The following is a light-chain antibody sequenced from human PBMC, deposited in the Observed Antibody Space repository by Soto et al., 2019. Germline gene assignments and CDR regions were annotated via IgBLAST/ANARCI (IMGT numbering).Light chain of an antibody. J-gene: IGLJ1*01. V-gene: IGLV2-8*01. CDR2: EVN. CDR3: SSYAGSSNV. Sequence: QSVLTQPASVSGSPGQSVTISCTGSSSDVGVYNFVSWYQQHPAKAPKLMIYEVNKRPSGVPDRFSGSKSGNTASLTVSGLQAEDEADYYCSSYAGSSNVFGTGTKLTVL. CDR1: SSDVGVYNF.